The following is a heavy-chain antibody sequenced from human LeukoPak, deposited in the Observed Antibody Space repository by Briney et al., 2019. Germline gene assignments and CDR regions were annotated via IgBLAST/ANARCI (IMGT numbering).Heavy chain of an antibody. D-gene: IGHD4-17*01. CDR1: GYTLTGYF. V-gene: IGHV1-2*02. CDR2: INPNTGGT. Sequence: ASVKVSCKALGYTLTGYFMHWVRQAPGQGLEWVGWINPNTGGTHYAQRFQGRVTLTRDTSINTAYMDLNRLTSDDTAVYYCAKDTTTQDAFDIWGQGTMVTVSS. J-gene: IGHJ3*02. CDR3: AKDTTTQDAFDI.